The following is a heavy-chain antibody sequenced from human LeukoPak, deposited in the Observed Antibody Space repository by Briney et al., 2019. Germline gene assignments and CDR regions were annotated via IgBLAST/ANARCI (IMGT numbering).Heavy chain of an antibody. J-gene: IGHJ4*02. CDR2: IWYDGSNK. CDR3: ASLYCSSTSCPVDY. Sequence: GGSLRLSCAASGFTFSSHGMHWVRQAPGKGLEWVAVIWYDGSNKYYADSVKGRFTISRDNSKNTLYLQMNSLRAEDTAVYYCASLYCSSTSCPVDYWGQGTLVTVSS. D-gene: IGHD2-2*01. CDR1: GFTFSSHG. V-gene: IGHV3-33*01.